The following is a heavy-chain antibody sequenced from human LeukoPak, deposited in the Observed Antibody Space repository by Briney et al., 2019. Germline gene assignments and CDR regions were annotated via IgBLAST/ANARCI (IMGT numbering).Heavy chain of an antibody. CDR2: IYLGDSDT. Sequence: GESLKTSCKGSGDNFNRHWIGWVRQMSGKGLEWMVIIYLGDSDTRYSPSFQGQIIISADKSISTAYLQWSSLKASDTAIYYCARHSSYTSGWPLDYWGQGTLVTVSS. CDR1: GDNFNRHW. CDR3: ARHSSYTSGWPLDY. D-gene: IGHD6-19*01. J-gene: IGHJ4*02. V-gene: IGHV5-51*01.